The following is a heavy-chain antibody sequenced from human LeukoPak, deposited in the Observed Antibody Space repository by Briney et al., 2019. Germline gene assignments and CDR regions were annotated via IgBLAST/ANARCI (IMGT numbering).Heavy chain of an antibody. CDR1: GYTFISYD. J-gene: IGHJ4*02. CDR2: MNPNSGNT. CDR3: ARKAGGQCSGGSCYYFDY. V-gene: IGHV1-8*03. D-gene: IGHD2-15*01. Sequence: ASVKVSCKASGYTFISYDINWVRQVTGQGLEWMGWMNPNSGNTGYAQKFQGRVTITRNTSISTAFMELSSLRSEDTAVYYCARKAGGQCSGGSCYYFDYWGQGTLVTVSS.